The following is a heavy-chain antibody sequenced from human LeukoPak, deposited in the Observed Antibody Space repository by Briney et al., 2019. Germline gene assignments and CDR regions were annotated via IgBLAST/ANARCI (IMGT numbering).Heavy chain of an antibody. D-gene: IGHD2-15*01. J-gene: IGHJ3*02. V-gene: IGHV1-69*01. CDR2: IIPIFGTA. CDR1: GGTFSSYA. Sequence: SVKVSCKASGGTFSSYAISWVRQAPGQGLEWMGGIIPIFGTANYAQKFQGRVTITADESTGTAYMELSSLRSEDTAVYYCARDRDYCSGGSCYPDAFDIWGQGTMVTVSS. CDR3: ARDRDYCSGGSCYPDAFDI.